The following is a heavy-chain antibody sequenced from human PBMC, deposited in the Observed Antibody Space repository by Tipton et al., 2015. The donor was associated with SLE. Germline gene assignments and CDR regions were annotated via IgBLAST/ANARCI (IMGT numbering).Heavy chain of an antibody. V-gene: IGHV3-33*06. J-gene: IGHJ5*01. D-gene: IGHD1-14*01. CDR1: GFTFADYV. CDR3: AKDFGITGAIGPDS. CDR2: VWNDGSAK. Sequence: RSLRLSCVGSGFTFADYVMSWVRQAPGKGLEWVASVWNDGSAKYYADSVKGRFTISRDNFKNTLYLEMSSLRAVDTAVYFCAKDFGITGAIGPDSWGQGTLVTVSS.